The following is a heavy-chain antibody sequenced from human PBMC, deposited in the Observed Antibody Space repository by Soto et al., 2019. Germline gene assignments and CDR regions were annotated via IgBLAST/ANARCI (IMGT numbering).Heavy chain of an antibody. V-gene: IGHV3-64D*06. D-gene: IGHD1-26*01. J-gene: IGHJ4*02. CDR2: ISSNGGST. CDR1: GFTFSSYA. CDR3: VKPKGGNKIVGATNYFDY. Sequence: PGGSLRLSCSASGFTFSSYAMHWVRQAPGKGLEYVSAISSNGGSTYYADSVKGRFTISRDNSKNTLYLQVSSLRAEDTAVYYCVKPKGGNKIVGATNYFDYWGQGTLVTVSS.